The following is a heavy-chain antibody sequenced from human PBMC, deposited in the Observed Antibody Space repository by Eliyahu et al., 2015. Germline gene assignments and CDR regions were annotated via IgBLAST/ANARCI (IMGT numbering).Heavy chain of an antibody. V-gene: IGHV3-64D*06. CDR2: ISSNGGST. Sequence: EVQLVESGGGLVQPGGSLRXSCSASGFXFSSYAMHWVRQAPGKGLEYVSAISSNGGSTYYADSVKGRFTISRDNSKNTLYLQMSSLRAEDTAVYYCVKDRGTGDYYDIFTFDYWGQGTLVTVSS. J-gene: IGHJ4*02. CDR1: GFXFSSYA. D-gene: IGHD3-22*01. CDR3: VKDRGTGDYYDIFTFDY.